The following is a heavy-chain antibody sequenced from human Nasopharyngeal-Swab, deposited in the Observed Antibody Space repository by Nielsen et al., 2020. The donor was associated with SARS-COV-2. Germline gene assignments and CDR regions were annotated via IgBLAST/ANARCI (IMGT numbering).Heavy chain of an antibody. Sequence: SETLSLTCTVSGGSISGSSYYWGWIRQPPGKGLEWIGSIYYSGSTYYNPSLKSRVTISVDTSKNQFSLKLSSVTAADTAVYYCARGLFSGWDIVVVPAARGDYWGQGTLVTVSS. V-gene: IGHV4-39*01. CDR1: GGSISGSSYY. J-gene: IGHJ4*02. CDR2: IYYSGST. CDR3: ARGLFSGWDIVVVPAARGDY. D-gene: IGHD2-2*01.